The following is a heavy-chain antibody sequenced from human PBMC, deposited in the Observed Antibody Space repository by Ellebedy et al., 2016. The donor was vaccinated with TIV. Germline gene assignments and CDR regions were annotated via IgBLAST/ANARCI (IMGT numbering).Heavy chain of an antibody. Sequence: MPSETLSLTCLISGGSVSSFYWTWIRQSPGKGLEWIGYVYFSGTKYNPSLKSRVTVSTDTYKNQISLHLESVTAEETAVYYCARDRDSYGLFDYWGPGTVVTVSS. D-gene: IGHD5-18*01. CDR1: GGSVSSFY. V-gene: IGHV4-59*02. CDR2: VYFSGT. CDR3: ARDRDSYGLFDY. J-gene: IGHJ4*02.